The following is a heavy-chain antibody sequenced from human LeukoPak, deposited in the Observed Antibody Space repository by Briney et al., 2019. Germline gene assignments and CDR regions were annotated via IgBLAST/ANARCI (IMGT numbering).Heavy chain of an antibody. D-gene: IGHD3-10*01. CDR1: GYTFTRYY. CDR2: IDPSGGST. V-gene: IGHV1-46*01. J-gene: IGHJ3*02. Sequence: ASVKASCKASGYTFTRYYMYWVRQAPGQGLEWMGTIDPSGGSTSYAQKFQGRVTMTRDTSTSTVYMELSSLRSEDTAVYYCARESGSAFDIWGQGTMVSVSS. CDR3: ARESGSAFDI.